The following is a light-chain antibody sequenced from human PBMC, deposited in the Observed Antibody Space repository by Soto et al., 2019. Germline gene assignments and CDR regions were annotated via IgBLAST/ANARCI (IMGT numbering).Light chain of an antibody. Sequence: QSVLTRFAYVSGSHRQSITISCTGTSSDVGGYNYVSWYQQHPGKAPKLLIYAVSNRPSGVSNRFSGSKSGSTASLTISGLQAEDEADYYCSSFTSSSTYVFGTGTKVTVL. J-gene: IGLJ1*01. CDR2: AVS. V-gene: IGLV2-14*03. CDR1: SSDVGGYNY. CDR3: SSFTSSSTYV.